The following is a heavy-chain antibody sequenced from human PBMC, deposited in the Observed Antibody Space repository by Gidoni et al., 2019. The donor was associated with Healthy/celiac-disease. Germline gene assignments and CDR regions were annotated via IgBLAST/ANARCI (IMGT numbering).Heavy chain of an antibody. CDR1: GYTFTSYA. D-gene: IGHD1-26*01. CDR2: INAGNGNT. CDR3: ARDLADSGSYYFDY. V-gene: IGHV1-3*01. Sequence: QVQLVQSGAEVKKPGASVKVSCKASGYTFTSYAMHWVRQAPGQRLEWMGWINAGNGNTKYSQKFQGRVTITRDTSASTAYMELSSLRSEDTAVYYCARDLADSGSYYFDYWGQGTLVTVSS. J-gene: IGHJ4*02.